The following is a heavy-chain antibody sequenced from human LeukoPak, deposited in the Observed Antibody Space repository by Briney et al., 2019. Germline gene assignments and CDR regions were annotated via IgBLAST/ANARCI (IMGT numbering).Heavy chain of an antibody. CDR3: SRASFGVVVNMYYFDY. CDR2: IKSKVYGETI. D-gene: IGHD3-3*01. V-gene: IGHV3-49*03. Sequence: PGGSLRLSCAASGFTLGDYAMGWFRQAPGKGLEWLSFIKSKVYGETIEYAASVKGRFTISRDDSKSIAYLHMNSLETEDTAIYFCSRASFGVVVNMYYFDYWGLGTLVTVSS. J-gene: IGHJ4*02. CDR1: GFTLGDYA.